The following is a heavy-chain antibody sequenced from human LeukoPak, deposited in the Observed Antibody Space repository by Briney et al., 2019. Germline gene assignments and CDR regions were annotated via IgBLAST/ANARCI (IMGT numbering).Heavy chain of an antibody. J-gene: IGHJ5*02. V-gene: IGHV4-34*01. CDR1: GGSFSGYY. CDR2: INHSGST. Sequence: PSETLSLTCAVYGGSFSGYYWSWIRQPPGKGLEWIGEINHSGSTNYNPSLKSRVTISVDTSKNQFSLKLSSVTAADTAVYYCAREGVTAYCGGDCRGPWGQGTLVTVSS. D-gene: IGHD2-21*02. CDR3: AREGVTAYCGGDCRGP.